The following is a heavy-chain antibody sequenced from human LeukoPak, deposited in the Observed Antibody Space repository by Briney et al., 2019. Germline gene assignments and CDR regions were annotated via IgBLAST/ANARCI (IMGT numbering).Heavy chain of an antibody. D-gene: IGHD2-2*01. CDR2: IYYSGST. CDR3: ARRGYCSSTSCFPLDY. Sequence: SETLSLTCTVSGGSISSYYWSWIRQPPGKGLEWIGYIYYSGSTNYNPSLKSRVTISVDTSKNQFSLKLSSVTAADTAVYYCARRGYCSSTSCFPLDYWGQGTLVTVSS. V-gene: IGHV4-59*08. CDR1: GGSISSYY. J-gene: IGHJ4*02.